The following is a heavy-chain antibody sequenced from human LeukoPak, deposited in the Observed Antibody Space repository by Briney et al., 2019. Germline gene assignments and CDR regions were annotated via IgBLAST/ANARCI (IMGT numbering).Heavy chain of an antibody. CDR2: IIPIFGTA. CDR1: GGTFSSYA. D-gene: IGHD3-22*01. J-gene: IGHJ3*02. V-gene: IGHV1-69*13. CDR3: ASRPMTTDAFDI. Sequence: GASVKVSCKASGGTFSSYAISWVRQAPGQGLEWMGGIIPIFGTANYAQKFQGRVTITADESTSTAYMELSSLRSEDTAVYYCASRPMTTDAFDIWGQGTMVTVSS.